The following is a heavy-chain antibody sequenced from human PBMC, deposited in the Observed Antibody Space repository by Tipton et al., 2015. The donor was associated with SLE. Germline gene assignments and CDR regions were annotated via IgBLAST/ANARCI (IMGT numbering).Heavy chain of an antibody. CDR3: AKSLGTMVPGVIPFDY. CDR1: GYTFTSYG. CDR2: ISAYNGNT. V-gene: IGHV1-18*04. Sequence: QSGPEVKKPGASVKVSCKASGYTFTSYGISWVRQAPGQGLEWMGWISAYNGNTNYAQKLQGRVTMTTDTSTSTAYMELRSLRSDDTAVYYCAKSLGTMVPGVIPFDYWGQGTLVTVSS. D-gene: IGHD3-10*01. J-gene: IGHJ4*02.